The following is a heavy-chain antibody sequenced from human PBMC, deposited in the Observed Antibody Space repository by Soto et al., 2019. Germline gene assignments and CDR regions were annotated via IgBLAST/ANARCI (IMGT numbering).Heavy chain of an antibody. Sequence: SVKVSCKASGGTFSTHAIIWVRQAPGHGLEWMGGIIPISGTTYYTQKFQGRVTITADEPTGTAFMELSSLKSEDTAVSYCARGYCSGGNCYSGMDVWGQGTMVTVSS. J-gene: IGHJ6*02. V-gene: IGHV1-69*13. CDR2: IIPISGTT. CDR1: GGTFSTHA. CDR3: ARGYCSGGNCYSGMDV. D-gene: IGHD2-15*01.